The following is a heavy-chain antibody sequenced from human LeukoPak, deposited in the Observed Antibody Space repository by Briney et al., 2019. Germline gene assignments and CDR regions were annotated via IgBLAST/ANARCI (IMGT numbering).Heavy chain of an antibody. Sequence: PGGSLRLSGAASGFTFSSYAMSWVRQAPGKGLEWVSAISGSGGSTYYADSVKGRFTISRDNSKNTLYLQMNSLRAEDTAVYYCARVLPLVGSMDVWGQGTTVTVSS. V-gene: IGHV3-23*01. D-gene: IGHD1-26*01. CDR1: GFTFSSYA. CDR3: ARVLPLVGSMDV. J-gene: IGHJ6*02. CDR2: ISGSGGST.